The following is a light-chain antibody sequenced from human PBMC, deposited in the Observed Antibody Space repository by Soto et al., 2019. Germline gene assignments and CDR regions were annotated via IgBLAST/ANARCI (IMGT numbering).Light chain of an antibody. V-gene: IGLV2-14*03. J-gene: IGLJ2*01. Sequence: QSALTQPASVSGSPGQSITISCTGTSSDIGGYNFVSWYQQHPGKAPKLMLYDVNLRPSGVSNRFSGSKSGNTASLTISGLQAEDAADYYCTSWTTSTTMIFGGGTKVTVL. CDR3: TSWTTSTTMI. CDR1: SSDIGGYNF. CDR2: DVN.